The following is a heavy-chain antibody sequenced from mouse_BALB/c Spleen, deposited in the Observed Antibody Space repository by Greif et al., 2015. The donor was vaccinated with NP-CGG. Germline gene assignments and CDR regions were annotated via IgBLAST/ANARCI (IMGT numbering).Heavy chain of an antibody. CDR1: GFTFSSYG. Sequence: EVMLVESGGGLVQPGGSLKLSCAASGFTFSSYGMSWVRQTPDKRLELVATINSNGGSTYYPDSVKGRFTISRDNAKNTLYLQMSSLKSEDTAMYYCARDFGLWYFDVWGAGTTVTVSS. V-gene: IGHV5-6-3*01. CDR2: INSNGGST. CDR3: ARDFGLWYFDV. J-gene: IGHJ1*01.